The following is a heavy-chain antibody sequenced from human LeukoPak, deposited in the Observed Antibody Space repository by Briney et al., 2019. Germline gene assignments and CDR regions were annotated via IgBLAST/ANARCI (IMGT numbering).Heavy chain of an antibody. CDR2: LYWNDDK. J-gene: IGHJ4*02. CDR3: AHTTLYSGYDDFDC. D-gene: IGHD5-12*01. CDR1: GFSLTTSAVG. Sequence: SGPTLVNPTQTLTLPCTFSGFSLTTSAVGVGWVRQPPGKELEWLALLYWNDDKRYSPSLKSRLTITKDTSKNQVVLTMTNMDPVHTATYYCAHTTLYSGYDDFDCWGQATLVTVSS. V-gene: IGHV2-5*01.